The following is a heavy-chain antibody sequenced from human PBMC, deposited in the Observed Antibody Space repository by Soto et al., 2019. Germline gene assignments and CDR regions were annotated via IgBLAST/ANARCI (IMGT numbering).Heavy chain of an antibody. CDR1: ACSISNHYYF. J-gene: IGHJ5*01. Sequence: SEPLPLLSPFSACSISNHYYFLRCPRPPPGKGLEWIGFIYYSGTYYNPSLKSRATISADTSKNHFSLKLTSVTAADTAVYYCARDLAYCAYGSCHEKWGSWGQGTLGTGSS. CDR3: ARDLAYCAYGSCHEKWGS. CDR2: IYYSGT. D-gene: IGHD2-21*01. V-gene: IGHV4-30-4*08.